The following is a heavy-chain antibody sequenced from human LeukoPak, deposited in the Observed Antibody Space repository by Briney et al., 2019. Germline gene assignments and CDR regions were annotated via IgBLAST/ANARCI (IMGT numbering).Heavy chain of an antibody. Sequence: GASVKVSCKVSGASLNETSIHWVRQAPGQWLEWMGGFDPEDGESIFAQRFQGRFSMTEDTSTDTAYMELRSLRPEDTAVYYCATADKWEPLDYWGQGTLVTVSS. D-gene: IGHD1-26*01. V-gene: IGHV1-24*01. J-gene: IGHJ4*02. CDR1: GASLNETS. CDR2: FDPEDGES. CDR3: ATADKWEPLDY.